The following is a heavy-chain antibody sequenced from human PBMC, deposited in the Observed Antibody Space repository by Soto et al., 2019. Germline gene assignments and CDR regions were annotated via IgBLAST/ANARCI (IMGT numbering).Heavy chain of an antibody. Sequence: GGSLRLSCAASGFTFSSYGMHWVRQAPGKGLEWVAVIWYDGSNKYYADSVKGRFTISRDNSKNTLYLQMNSLRAEDTAVYYCARDSILLAVAAYLDYWGQGTLVTVSS. CDR2: IWYDGSNK. CDR3: ARDSILLAVAAYLDY. J-gene: IGHJ4*02. D-gene: IGHD6-19*01. CDR1: GFTFSSYG. V-gene: IGHV3-33*01.